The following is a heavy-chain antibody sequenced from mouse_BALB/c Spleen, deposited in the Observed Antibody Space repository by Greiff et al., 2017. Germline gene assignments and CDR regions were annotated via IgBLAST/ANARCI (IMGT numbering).Heavy chain of an antibody. CDR2: INPGSGGT. Sequence: VQLQESGAELVRPGTSVKVSCKASGYAFTNYLIEWVKQRPGQGLEWIGVINPGSGGTNYNEKFKGKATLTADKSSSTAYRQLSSLTSDDSAVYFCARRGLGGTMDYWGQGTSVTVSS. V-gene: IGHV1-54*01. D-gene: IGHD2-4*01. CDR3: ARRGLGGTMDY. CDR1: GYAFTNYL. J-gene: IGHJ4*01.